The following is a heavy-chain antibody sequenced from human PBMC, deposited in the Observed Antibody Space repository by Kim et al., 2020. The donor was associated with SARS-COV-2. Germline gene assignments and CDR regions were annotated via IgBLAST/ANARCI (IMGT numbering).Heavy chain of an antibody. D-gene: IGHD6-19*01. CDR2: IYSGGTT. V-gene: IGHV3-53*01. CDR3: AGGGRWAQWYGMDV. Sequence: GGSLRLSCAASGFTVSSNYMNWVRQAPGKGLEWVSVIYSGGTTYYADFVKGRFTISRDNSKNILYLQMNSLRAEDTAVYYCAGGGRWAQWYGMDVWGQGTTVTVSS. J-gene: IGHJ6*02. CDR1: GFTVSSNY.